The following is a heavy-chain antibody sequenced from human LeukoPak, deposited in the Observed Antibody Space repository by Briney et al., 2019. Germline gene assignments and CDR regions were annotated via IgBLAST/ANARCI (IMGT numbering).Heavy chain of an antibody. J-gene: IGHJ4*02. D-gene: IGHD5-18*01. CDR2: ISYDGSNK. CDR1: GFTFSSYA. Sequence: PGGSLRLSCAASGFTFSSYAMHWVRQAPGKGLEWVAVISYDGSNKYYADSVKGRFTISRDNSKNTLYLQMNSLRAEDTAEYYCARGYSYGSAYFDYWGQGTLVTVSS. V-gene: IGHV3-30-3*01. CDR3: ARGYSYGSAYFDY.